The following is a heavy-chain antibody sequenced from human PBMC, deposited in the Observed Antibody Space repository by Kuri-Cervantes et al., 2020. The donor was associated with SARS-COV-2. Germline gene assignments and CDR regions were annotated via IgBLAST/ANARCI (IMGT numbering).Heavy chain of an antibody. CDR1: GVSFRGYY. CDR3: GSPAGGYKSGFDSLGF. Sequence: SETLSLTCTFSGVSFRGYYWSWIRQPPGKGLEWIGEIHGSGGATYNSSLKSRVTLSVDASKNQFPLRLTSVTAADTAVYHCGSPAGGYKSGFDSLGFWGQGTLVTVSS. J-gene: IGHJ4*02. CDR2: IHGSGGA. V-gene: IGHV4-34*01. D-gene: IGHD5-18*01.